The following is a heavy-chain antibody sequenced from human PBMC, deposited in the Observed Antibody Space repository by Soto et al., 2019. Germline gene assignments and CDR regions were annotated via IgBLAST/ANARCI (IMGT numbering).Heavy chain of an antibody. CDR3: ARVRDWFDP. CDR2: IDHSGYT. D-gene: IGHD3-3*01. V-gene: IGHV4-34*01. Sequence: SETLSLTCAVYGGSFSGYYWNWIRQPPGKGLEWIGEIDHSGYTNYNPSLKSRVTISVDTSKNQFSLRLTSVTAADTAVYYCARVRDWFDPWGQGTRVTAPQ. J-gene: IGHJ5*02. CDR1: GGSFSGYY.